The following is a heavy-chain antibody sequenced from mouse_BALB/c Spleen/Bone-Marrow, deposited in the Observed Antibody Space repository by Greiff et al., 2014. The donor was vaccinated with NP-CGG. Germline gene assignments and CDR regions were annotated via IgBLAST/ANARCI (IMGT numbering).Heavy chain of an antibody. J-gene: IGHJ2*01. D-gene: IGHD2-4*01. V-gene: IGHV1S127*01. CDR1: GYTFTSYW. CDR2: IDPSDSYT. CDR3: TRDDYGY. Sequence: QVQLKESGAELVKPGASVKMSCKASGYTFTSYWMHWVEQRPGQGLEWIGTIDPSDSYTSYNQKFKGKATLTVDTSSSTAYMQLSSLTSEDSAVYYCTRDDYGYWGQGTTLTVSS.